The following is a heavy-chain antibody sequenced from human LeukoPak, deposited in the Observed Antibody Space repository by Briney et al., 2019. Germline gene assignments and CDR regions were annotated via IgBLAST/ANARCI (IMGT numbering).Heavy chain of an antibody. CDR2: ISSSGVTI. CDR3: ARGRFCTDGICYTPWYFDL. Sequence: PGGSLRLSCAASGFTFKKYEMNWVRQAPGKGLEGISYISSSGVTIHDADSVRGRFTISRDNAKNSLFLQMNSLRAEDTAVYYCARGRFCTDGICYTPWYFDLWGRGTLVTVSS. V-gene: IGHV3-48*03. CDR1: GFTFKKYE. J-gene: IGHJ2*01. D-gene: IGHD2-8*01.